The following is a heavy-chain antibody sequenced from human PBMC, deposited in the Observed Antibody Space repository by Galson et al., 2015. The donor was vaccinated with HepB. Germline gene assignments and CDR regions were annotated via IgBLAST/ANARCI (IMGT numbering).Heavy chain of an antibody. V-gene: IGHV3-23*01. Sequence: SLRLSCAASGFTFSSYAMSWVRQAPGKGLEWVSTITYSGGDTYYADSVKGRFTISRDNSKNTLYLQMNSLRGEDTAVYSCAKGGYRSRARCPGRNWIDPWGQGTLVTVSS. CDR3: AKGGYRSRARCPGRNWIDP. D-gene: IGHD2-15*01. CDR1: GFTFSSYA. J-gene: IGHJ5*02. CDR2: ITYSGGDT.